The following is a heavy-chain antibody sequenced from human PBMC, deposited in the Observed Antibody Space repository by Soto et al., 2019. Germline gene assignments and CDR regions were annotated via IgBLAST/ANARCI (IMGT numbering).Heavy chain of an antibody. J-gene: IGHJ3*02. Sequence: SETLSLTCAVSGYSISSSNWWGWIRQPPGKGLEWIGYIYYSGSTYYNPSLKSRVTMSVDTSKNQFSLKLSSVTAVDTAVYYCARKNGVLDAFDIWGRGTMVTVSS. D-gene: IGHD4-17*01. CDR1: GYSISSSNW. V-gene: IGHV4-28*01. CDR2: IYYSGST. CDR3: ARKNGVLDAFDI.